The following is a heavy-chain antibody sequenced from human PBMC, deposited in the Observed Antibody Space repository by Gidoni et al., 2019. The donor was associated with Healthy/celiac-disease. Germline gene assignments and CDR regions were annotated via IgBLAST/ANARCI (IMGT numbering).Heavy chain of an antibody. CDR2: IIPIFGTA. Sequence: QVQLVQSGAEVKKPGSSVKVSCKASGGTFRSYAISWVRQAPGPGLEWMGGIIPIFGTANYAQKFQGRVTITADKSTSTAYMELSSLRSEDTAVYYCARDLGEAGIPPYYFDYWGQGTLVTVSS. CDR3: ARDLGEAGIPPYYFDY. V-gene: IGHV1-69*06. CDR1: GGTFRSYA. J-gene: IGHJ4*02. D-gene: IGHD3-16*01.